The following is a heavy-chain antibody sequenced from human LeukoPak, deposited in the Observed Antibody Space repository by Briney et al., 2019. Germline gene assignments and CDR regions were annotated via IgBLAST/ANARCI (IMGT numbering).Heavy chain of an antibody. D-gene: IGHD2-2*01. CDR1: GFTFSDYY. CDR3: ARDVSSTSSNWFDP. Sequence: PGGSLRLSCAASGFTFSDYYMSWIRQAPGKGLEWVSYISSSGSTIYYADSVKGRFTSSRDNAKNSLYLQMNSLRAEDTAVYYCARDVSSTSSNWFDPWGQGTLVTVSS. J-gene: IGHJ5*02. CDR2: ISSSGSTI. V-gene: IGHV3-11*01.